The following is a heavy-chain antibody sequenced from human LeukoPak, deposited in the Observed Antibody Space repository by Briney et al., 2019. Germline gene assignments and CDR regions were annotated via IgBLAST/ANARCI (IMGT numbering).Heavy chain of an antibody. CDR1: GFTFISYW. D-gene: IGHD2-2*01. Sequence: GGDLRLSCAASGFTFISYWLHWVRQPPAKEVVWVSRINSDGSSTILANSVKGRFTISRDHAKNTLYLQMNRLRAEETGVDYCARVAVVPAAFFDYWGEGTRDPVP. CDR3: ARVAVVPAAFFDY. CDR2: INSDGSST. V-gene: IGHV3-74*01. J-gene: IGHJ4*02.